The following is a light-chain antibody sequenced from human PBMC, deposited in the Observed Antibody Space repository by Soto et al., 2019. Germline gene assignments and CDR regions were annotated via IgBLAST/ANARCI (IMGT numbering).Light chain of an antibody. V-gene: IGKV1-13*02. J-gene: IGKJ4*01. CDR1: QGISSA. CDR2: DAS. Sequence: AIQLTQSPSSLSASVGDRVTITCRASQGISSALAWYQQKPGKAPKLLIYDASSLQSGVPSRFSGSGSGTDVTLTISSLQPEDFATYYCQQFNSYASLTFGGGTKVEIK. CDR3: QQFNSYASLT.